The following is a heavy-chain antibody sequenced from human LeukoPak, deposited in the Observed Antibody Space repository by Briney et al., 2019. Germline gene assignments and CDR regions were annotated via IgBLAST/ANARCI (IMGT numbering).Heavy chain of an antibody. CDR3: VRDSTATDWGMDV. Sequence: GRSLRLSCGASGFTFSSYAMHWVRQAPGKGLEWVAVISYDGRNKYYADSVKGRFTISRDNSKNTLYLQMNSLRAEDTAVYYCVRDSTATDWGMDVWGQGTTVTVSS. V-gene: IGHV3-30-3*01. D-gene: IGHD4-17*01. CDR1: GFTFSSYA. J-gene: IGHJ6*02. CDR2: ISYDGRNK.